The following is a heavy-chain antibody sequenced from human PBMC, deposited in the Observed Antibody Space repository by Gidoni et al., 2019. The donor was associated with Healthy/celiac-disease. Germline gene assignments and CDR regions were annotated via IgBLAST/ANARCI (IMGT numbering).Heavy chain of an antibody. Sequence: QVQLQQWGAGLLKPSETLSLTCAVYGGSFSGYYWSWIRQPPGKGLEWIGEINHSGSTNYNPSLKSRVTISVDTSKNQFSLKLSSVTAADTAVYYCARGRGLVWGGSVNWFDPWGQGTLVTVSS. J-gene: IGHJ5*02. CDR1: GGSFSGYY. CDR3: ARGRGLVWGGSVNWFDP. V-gene: IGHV4-34*01. CDR2: INHSGST. D-gene: IGHD5-12*01.